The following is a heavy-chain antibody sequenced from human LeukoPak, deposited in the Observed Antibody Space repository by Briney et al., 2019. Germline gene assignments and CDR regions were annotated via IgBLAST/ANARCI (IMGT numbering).Heavy chain of an antibody. J-gene: IGHJ4*02. CDR1: GFTVSSNY. Sequence: GGSLRLSCAASGFTVSSNYMSWVRQAPGKGLEWVSVIYSGGSTYYADSVKGRFTISRDNSKNTLYLQMNSLRAEDTAVYYCAREGVSAAGIHLKFWGQGTLVTVSS. V-gene: IGHV3-66*01. CDR2: IYSGGST. D-gene: IGHD6-13*01. CDR3: AREGVSAAGIHLKF.